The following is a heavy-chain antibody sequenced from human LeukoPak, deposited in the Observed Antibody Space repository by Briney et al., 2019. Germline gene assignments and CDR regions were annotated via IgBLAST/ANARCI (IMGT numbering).Heavy chain of an antibody. V-gene: IGHV3-30*04. CDR2: ISYDGSNK. J-gene: IGHJ4*02. CDR1: GFTFSSYE. Sequence: GGSLRLSCAASGFTFSSYEMNWVRQAPGKGLEWVAVISYDGSNKYYADSVKGRFTISRDNSKNTLYMQMNSLRAEDTAVYYCARDDPVAALDYWGQGTLVTVSS. CDR3: ARDDPVAALDY. D-gene: IGHD6-6*01.